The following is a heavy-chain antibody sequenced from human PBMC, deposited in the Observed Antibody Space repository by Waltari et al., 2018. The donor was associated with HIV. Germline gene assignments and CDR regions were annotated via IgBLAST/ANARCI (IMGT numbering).Heavy chain of an antibody. CDR2: ISAYNGDT. CDR1: GHTFTRYG. Sequence: QVQLVQSGAEVKKPGASVKVPCKASGHTFTRYGIRWVRQAPGQGPEWMGWISAYNGDTHYAQRLQGRVTMTTDTSTSTAYMELRSLRSDDTAVYYCAREGGDNYGDYWGQGTLVTVSS. J-gene: IGHJ4*02. CDR3: AREGGDNYGDY. D-gene: IGHD2-21*01. V-gene: IGHV1-18*01.